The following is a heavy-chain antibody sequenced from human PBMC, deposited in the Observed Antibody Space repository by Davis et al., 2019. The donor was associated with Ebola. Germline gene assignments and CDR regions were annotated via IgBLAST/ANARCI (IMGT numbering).Heavy chain of an antibody. CDR3: ASSDTTSSQWYFDY. J-gene: IGHJ4*02. CDR2: IMPILGVA. D-gene: IGHD2-15*01. CDR1: GGTFSKYA. V-gene: IGHV1-69*04. Sequence: SVKVSCKASGGTFSKYAISWVRQAPGQGLEWMGRIMPILGVAVYPQKLQDRVTISADNSTSTVYLELSSLTYEDTALYYCASSDTTSSQWYFDYWGQGTQVTVSS.